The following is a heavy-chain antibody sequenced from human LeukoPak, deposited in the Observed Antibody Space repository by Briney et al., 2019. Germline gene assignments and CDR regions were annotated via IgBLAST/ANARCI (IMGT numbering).Heavy chain of an antibody. D-gene: IGHD4-17*01. CDR1: GGSISSGDYY. J-gene: IGHJ3*02. Sequence: SETLSPTCTVSGGSISSGDYYWSWIRHPPGKGLEWIGYIYYSGSTYYNPSLKSRVTISVDTSKNQFSLKLSSVTAADTAVYYCARVGDDYDGAFDIWGQGTMVTVSS. V-gene: IGHV4-30-4*08. CDR3: ARVGDDYDGAFDI. CDR2: IYYSGST.